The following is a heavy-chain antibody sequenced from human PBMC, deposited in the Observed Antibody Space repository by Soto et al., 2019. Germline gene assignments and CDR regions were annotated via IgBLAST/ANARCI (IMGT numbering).Heavy chain of an antibody. CDR3: ARVYYGSGSYPY. Sequence: GASVKVSCKASGYSFTSYAMHWVRQAPGQRLEWMGWINAGNGNTKYSQKFQGRVTITRDTSASTAYMELSSLRSEDTAVYYCARVYYGSGSYPYWGQGTLVTVSS. CDR1: GYSFTSYA. CDR2: INAGNGNT. V-gene: IGHV1-3*01. D-gene: IGHD3-10*01. J-gene: IGHJ4*02.